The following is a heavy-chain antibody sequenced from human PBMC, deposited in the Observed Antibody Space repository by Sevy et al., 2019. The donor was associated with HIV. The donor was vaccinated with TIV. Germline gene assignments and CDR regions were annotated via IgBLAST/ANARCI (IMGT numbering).Heavy chain of an antibody. V-gene: IGHV3-23*01. CDR1: GITFKNYA. Sequence: GGSRRLSCAASGITFKNYAMNWVRQAPGKGLNWVSSIFGSGGTTYYADSVRGRFTISRDTSKNTLFLQMNSLRTEDTALYYCAGGRFDSSGSFDAFDIWGQGTMVTVSS. CDR2: IFGSGGTT. CDR3: AGGRFDSSGSFDAFDI. D-gene: IGHD3-22*01. J-gene: IGHJ3*02.